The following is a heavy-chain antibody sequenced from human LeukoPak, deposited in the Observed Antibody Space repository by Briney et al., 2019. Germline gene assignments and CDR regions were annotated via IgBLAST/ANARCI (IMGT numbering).Heavy chain of an antibody. CDR2: ISSSSSYI. CDR3: VSFYEAY. J-gene: IGHJ4*02. D-gene: IGHD2/OR15-2a*01. Sequence: SGGSLRLSCAASGFTFSSYSMNWVRQAPGKGLEWVSSISSSSSYIYYADSVKGRFTISKDNAKNTVYLRMNNLRAEDTAVYYCVSFYEAYWGRGTLVTVSS. V-gene: IGHV3-21*01. CDR1: GFTFSSYS.